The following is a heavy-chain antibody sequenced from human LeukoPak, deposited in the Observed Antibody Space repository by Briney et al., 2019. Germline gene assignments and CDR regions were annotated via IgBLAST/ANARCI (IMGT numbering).Heavy chain of an antibody. CDR2: INHSGST. Sequence: SETLSLTCAVYGGSFSGYYWSWIRQPPGKGLEWIGEINHSGSTNYNPSLKSRVTISVDTSKNQFSLELSSVTAADTAVYYCARWAGTPRYCSSTSCYGYYYGMDVWGQGTTVTVSS. J-gene: IGHJ6*02. CDR3: ARWAGTPRYCSSTSCYGYYYGMDV. CDR1: GGSFSGYY. D-gene: IGHD2-2*01. V-gene: IGHV4-34*01.